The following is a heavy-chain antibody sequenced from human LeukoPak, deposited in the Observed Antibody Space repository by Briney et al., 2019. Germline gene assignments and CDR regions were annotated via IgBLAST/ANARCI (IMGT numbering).Heavy chain of an antibody. D-gene: IGHD6-19*01. V-gene: IGHV3-23*01. CDR1: GFTFSSYW. CDR2: ISDGAYST. J-gene: IGHJ4*02. CDR3: ARGKTYSSAMLDY. Sequence: PGGSLRLSCAGSGFTFSSYWMSWVRQAPGKGLEWVSAISDGAYSTFYADSVKGRFTISRDDSQNTLYLQMNSLRAEDAAVYYCARGKTYSSAMLDYWGQGTLVTVSS.